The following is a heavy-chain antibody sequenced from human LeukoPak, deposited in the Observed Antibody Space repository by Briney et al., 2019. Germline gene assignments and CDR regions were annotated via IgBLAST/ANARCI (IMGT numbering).Heavy chain of an antibody. Sequence: ASVTVSFTSSVGTFTNYPIIWVRQAPGRGLEWLGGIIPIYGTANYAQMFQGRITLTAHESTATAYMELSSLTSDDTDMYFCATHTGGYNYWWFNIWGQGTLVTVSS. D-gene: IGHD5-24*01. CDR3: ATHTGGYNYWWFNI. CDR1: VGTFTNYP. CDR2: IIPIYGTA. J-gene: IGHJ5*02. V-gene: IGHV1-69*13.